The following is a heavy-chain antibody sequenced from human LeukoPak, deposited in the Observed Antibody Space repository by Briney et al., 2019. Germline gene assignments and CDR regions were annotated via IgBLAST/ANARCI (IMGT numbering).Heavy chain of an antibody. Sequence: GRSLRLSCAASGLSFTTYAMHWVRQAPGKGLEWVAVISYDESNKYYGDSVQGRFTISRDNSKNTLYLQMNSLRPEDTAVYYCARGSYYYASGSYFWGQGTLVTVSS. V-gene: IGHV3-30-3*01. CDR1: GLSFTTYA. J-gene: IGHJ4*02. CDR3: ARGSYYYASGSYF. CDR2: ISYDESNK. D-gene: IGHD3-10*01.